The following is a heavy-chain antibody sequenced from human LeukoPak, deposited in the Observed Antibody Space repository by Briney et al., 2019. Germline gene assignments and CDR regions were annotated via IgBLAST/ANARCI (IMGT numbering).Heavy chain of an antibody. CDR1: GGSISSYY. J-gene: IGHJ4*02. CDR2: IYYSGST. CDR3: AREVYSYGYSSYYFDY. Sequence: SETLSLTCTVSGGSISSYYWSWIRQPPGKGLEWIGYIYYSGSTNYNPSLKSRVTISVDTSKNQFSLKLSSVTAADTAVYYCAREVYSYGYSSYYFDYWGQGTLVTVSS. D-gene: IGHD5-18*01. V-gene: IGHV4-59*01.